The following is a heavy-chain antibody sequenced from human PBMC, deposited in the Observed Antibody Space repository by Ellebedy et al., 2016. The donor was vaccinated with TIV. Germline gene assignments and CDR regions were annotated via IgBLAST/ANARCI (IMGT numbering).Heavy chain of an antibody. Sequence: ASVKVSXXASGHTFTSHIIHWVRQAPGQRLEWLGWINAGNGHTKYSQKFQGRVTITRDTSASTVYVEMSSLRSEDTAVFYCARDPEGAYYYGSAKFDYWGQGTLVTVSS. CDR2: INAGNGHT. CDR1: GHTFTSHI. V-gene: IGHV1-3*01. CDR3: ARDPEGAYYYGSAKFDY. J-gene: IGHJ4*02. D-gene: IGHD3-10*01.